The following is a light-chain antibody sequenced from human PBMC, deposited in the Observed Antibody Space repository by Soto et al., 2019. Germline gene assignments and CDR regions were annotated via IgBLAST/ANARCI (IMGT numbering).Light chain of an antibody. J-gene: IGKJ1*01. V-gene: IGKV1-5*01. Sequence: DLQMTQSPSTLSESVGDRVTITCRASQSISSWLAWYQQKPGKAPKLLIYDASSLESGVPSRFSGSGSGTEFTLNISSLQHEDFATYYCQQSYYNPTFGQGTRWIS. CDR1: QSISSW. CDR2: DAS. CDR3: QQSYYNPT.